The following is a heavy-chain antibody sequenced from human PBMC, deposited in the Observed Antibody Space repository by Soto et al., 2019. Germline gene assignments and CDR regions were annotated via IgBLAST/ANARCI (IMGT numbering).Heavy chain of an antibody. V-gene: IGHV3-49*03. Sequence: GGSLRLSCKGSGFTFGDYALNWFRQSPGKGLEWVGFIRSKVYGGTADYAASVKGRFTISRDDSKSIAYLPMNSLKTDDTAVYYCTRDGFQIIDFDYVYYGLAVWGPGTTVTVSS. CDR3: TRDGFQIIDFDYVYYGLAV. J-gene: IGHJ6*02. CDR2: IRSKVYGGTA. D-gene: IGHD3-16*01. CDR1: GFTFGDYA.